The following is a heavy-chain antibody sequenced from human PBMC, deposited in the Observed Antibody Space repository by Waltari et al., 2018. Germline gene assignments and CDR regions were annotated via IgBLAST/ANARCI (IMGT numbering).Heavy chain of an antibody. D-gene: IGHD3-22*01. CDR2: INPNSGGT. Sequence: QVQLVQSGAAVKKPGASVKVSCKASGYTFTGYYMHWVRQAPGQGLEWMGWINPNSGGTNYAQKFQGRVTMTRDTSISTAYMELSRLRSDDTAVYYCARSIDYDSSGYTHSVWFDPWGQGTLVTVSS. CDR1: GYTFTGYY. J-gene: IGHJ5*02. V-gene: IGHV1-2*02. CDR3: ARSIDYDSSGYTHSVWFDP.